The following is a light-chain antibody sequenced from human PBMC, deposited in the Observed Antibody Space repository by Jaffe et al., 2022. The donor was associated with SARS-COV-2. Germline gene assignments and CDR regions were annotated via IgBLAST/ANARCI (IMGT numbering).Light chain of an antibody. CDR1: SSDVGSYNV. J-gene: IGLJ2*01. V-gene: IGLV2-23*02. CDR3: CSYAESSTV. Sequence: QSALTQPASVSGSPGQSITISCTGTSSDVGSYNVVSWYQHHPGKAPKLVIYEVTKRPSGVSNRFSGSKSGNTASLTISGLQAEDEADYYCCSYAESSTVFGGGTKLTVL. CDR2: EVT.